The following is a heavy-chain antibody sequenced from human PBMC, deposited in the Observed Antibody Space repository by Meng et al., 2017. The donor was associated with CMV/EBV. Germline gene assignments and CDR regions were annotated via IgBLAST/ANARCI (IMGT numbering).Heavy chain of an antibody. CDR1: GGSFSGYY. Sequence: SETLSLTCAVYGGSFSGYYWSWIRQPPGKGLAWFGEINHSGSPNYKPSLKRRVTISVDTSKNQFSLKLSSVTAADTAVYYCARGSYRNYRSSYYYYGMDVWGQGTTVTVSS. J-gene: IGHJ6*02. CDR2: INHSGSP. D-gene: IGHD4-11*01. V-gene: IGHV4-34*01. CDR3: ARGSYRNYRSSYYYYGMDV.